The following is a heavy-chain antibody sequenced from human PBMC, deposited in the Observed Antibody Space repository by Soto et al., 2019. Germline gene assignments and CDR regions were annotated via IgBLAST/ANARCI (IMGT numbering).Heavy chain of an antibody. D-gene: IGHD2-2*02. CDR3: ARDVWGCSSTSCYTGWFDP. Sequence: EVQLVESGGGLVQPGGSLRLSCAASGFTFSSYSMNWVRQAPGKGLEWVSYISSSSSTIYYADSVKGRFTISRDNAKNSLYLQMNSLRDEDTAVYYCARDVWGCSSTSCYTGWFDPWGQGTLVTVS. V-gene: IGHV3-48*02. CDR1: GFTFSSYS. J-gene: IGHJ5*02. CDR2: ISSSSSTI.